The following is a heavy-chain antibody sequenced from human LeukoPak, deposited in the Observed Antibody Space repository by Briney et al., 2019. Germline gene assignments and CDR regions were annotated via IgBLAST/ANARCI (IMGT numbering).Heavy chain of an antibody. CDR1: GFTFIKYS. J-gene: IGHJ4*02. CDR2: ITGSGAFT. V-gene: IGHV3-23*01. D-gene: IGHD6-19*01. Sequence: GGSLRLSCAASGFTFIKYSMTWVRQAPGKGLEWVSAITGSGAFTDYADSVKGRFTISRDNSKNTLYLQMNSLRAEDAAVYYCAKRSAESSGYFNYWGQGILVTVSS. CDR3: AKRSAESSGYFNY.